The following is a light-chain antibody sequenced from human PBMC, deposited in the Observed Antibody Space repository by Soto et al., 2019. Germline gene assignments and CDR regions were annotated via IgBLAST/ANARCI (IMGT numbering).Light chain of an antibody. CDR1: SSNIGAGYD. V-gene: IGLV1-40*01. J-gene: IGLJ1*01. Sequence: QSLLPQPPSVSGAPGQRVTLSCTGGSSNIGAGYDVHWYQQLPGTAPKLLIYGNSNRPSGVPDRFSGSKSGTSASLAITGLQAEDEADYYCQSYDSSLSGYVFGTGTKLTVL. CDR2: GNS. CDR3: QSYDSSLSGYV.